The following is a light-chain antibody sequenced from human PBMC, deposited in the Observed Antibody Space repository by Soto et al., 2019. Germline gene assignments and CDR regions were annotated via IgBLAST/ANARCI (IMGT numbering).Light chain of an antibody. Sequence: DIQMTQSPSSLSASVGDIVTITFRASQGISNYLAWYHQKPGKVPKLLIYAASTLQSGVPSRFSGSGSGTDFTLTISSLQPEDVATYYCKKYNSXPLTCGGGTKV. J-gene: IGKJ4*01. CDR1: QGISNY. V-gene: IGKV1-27*01. CDR2: AAS. CDR3: KKYNSXPLT.